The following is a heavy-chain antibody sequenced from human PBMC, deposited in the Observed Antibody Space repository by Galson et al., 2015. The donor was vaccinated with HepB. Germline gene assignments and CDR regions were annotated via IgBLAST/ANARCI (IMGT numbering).Heavy chain of an antibody. CDR1: GYTFRNSW. J-gene: IGHJ5*02. V-gene: IGHV5-51*01. CDR3: ATRGGDSEWFDP. Sequence: QSGAEVKKPGESLRISCQGSGYTFRNSWIGWVRQMPGKGLEWMGTIYPGDSDIRYNPSFQGQVTISADKSISTAYLQGNSLKASDTAIYYCATRGGDSEWFDPWGQGSLVTVSS. CDR2: IYPGDSDI. D-gene: IGHD2-21*01.